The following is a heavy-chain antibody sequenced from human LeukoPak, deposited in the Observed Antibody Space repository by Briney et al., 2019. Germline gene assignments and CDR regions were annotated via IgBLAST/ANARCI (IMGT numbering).Heavy chain of an antibody. D-gene: IGHD3-10*01. J-gene: IGHJ6*03. Sequence: SETLSLTCAVYGGSLSGYYWSWIRQPPGKGLEWIGEINHSGSTNYNPSLKSRVTISVDTSKNQFSLKLSSVTAADTAMYYCTSLGGYYMDVWGKGTTVTIPS. CDR3: TSLGGYYMDV. CDR1: GGSLSGYY. CDR2: INHSGST. V-gene: IGHV4-34*01.